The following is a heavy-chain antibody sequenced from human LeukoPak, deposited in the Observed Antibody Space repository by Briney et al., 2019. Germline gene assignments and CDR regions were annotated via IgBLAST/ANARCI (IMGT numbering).Heavy chain of an antibody. CDR1: GGSLSGYY. J-gene: IGHJ4*02. CDR3: ARAIAVAGLLYYFDY. D-gene: IGHD6-19*01. CDR2: INHSGST. V-gene: IGHV4-34*01. Sequence: SETLSLTCAVYGGSLSGYYWSWIRQPPGKGLEWIGEINHSGSTNYNPSLKSRVTISVDTSKNQFSLKLSSVTAADTAVYYCARAIAVAGLLYYFDYWGQGTLVTVSS.